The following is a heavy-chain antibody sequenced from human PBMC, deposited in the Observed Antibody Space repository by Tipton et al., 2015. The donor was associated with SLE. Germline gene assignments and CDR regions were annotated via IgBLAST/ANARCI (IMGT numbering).Heavy chain of an antibody. CDR1: GGSISSYY. V-gene: IGHV4-59*12. CDR3: AREGLGNGFDI. CDR2: IYYSGST. Sequence: TLSLTCTVSGGSISSYYWSWIRQPPGKGLEWIGYIYYSGSTNYNPSLKSRVTISVGTSKNQFSLKLSSVTAADTAVYYCAREGLGNGFDIWGQGTMVTVSS. J-gene: IGHJ3*02. D-gene: IGHD7-27*01.